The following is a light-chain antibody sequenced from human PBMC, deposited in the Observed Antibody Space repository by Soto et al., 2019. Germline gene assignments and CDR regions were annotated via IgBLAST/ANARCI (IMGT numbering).Light chain of an antibody. CDR2: AAS. CDR1: QSISRY. CDR3: QQNYRAAAWT. Sequence: ESIGDRITITCRASQSISRYLNWYQHKPGKAPKLLINAASSLERGVPSRFSGGVYGTDLTLIVISLQPDDFATYPCQQNYRAAAWTLAEGTKVDIK. J-gene: IGKJ1*01. V-gene: IGKV1-39*01.